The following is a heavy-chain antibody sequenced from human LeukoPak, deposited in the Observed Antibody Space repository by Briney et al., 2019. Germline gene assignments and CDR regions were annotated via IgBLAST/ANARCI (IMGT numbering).Heavy chain of an antibody. CDR1: GYSISSGYY. CDR3: ARGATHFWSGREFDY. D-gene: IGHD3-3*02. CDR2: IYHSGST. Sequence: SETLSLTCAVSGYSISSGYYWGWIRQPPGKGLEWIGSIYHSGSTYYNPSLKSRVTISVDTSKNQFSLKLSSVTAADTAVYYCARGATHFWSGREFDYWGQGTLVTVSS. V-gene: IGHV4-38-2*01. J-gene: IGHJ4*02.